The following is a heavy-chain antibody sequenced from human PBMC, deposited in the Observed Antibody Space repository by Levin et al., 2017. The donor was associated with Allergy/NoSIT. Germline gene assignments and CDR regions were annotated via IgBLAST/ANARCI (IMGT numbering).Heavy chain of an antibody. D-gene: IGHD3-10*01. CDR1: GFTFSSYG. CDR3: AKDGVLYYFDY. J-gene: IGHJ4*02. V-gene: IGHV3-30*18. CDR2: ISYDGSNK. Sequence: GESLKISCAASGFTFSSYGMHWVRQAPGKGLEWVAVISYDGSNKYYADSVKGRFTISRDNSKNTLYLQMNSLRAEDTAVYYCAKDGVLYYFDYWGQGTLVTVSS.